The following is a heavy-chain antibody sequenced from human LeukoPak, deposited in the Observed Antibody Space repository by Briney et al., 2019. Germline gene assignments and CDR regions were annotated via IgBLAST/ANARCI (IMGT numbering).Heavy chain of an antibody. CDR1: GYTFTGYY. V-gene: IGHV1-2*02. D-gene: IGHD2-15*01. CDR2: INPSNGGT. J-gene: IGHJ4*02. CDR3: ARGYCSAGDCYEFDY. Sequence: ASVKVSCKASGYTFTGYYVHWVRQAPGQGPEWMGWINPSNGGTNYAQKFHGRVTMTRDTSISTAYMELSRLKSDDTAVYYCARGYCSAGDCYEFDYWGEGVVVTVSS.